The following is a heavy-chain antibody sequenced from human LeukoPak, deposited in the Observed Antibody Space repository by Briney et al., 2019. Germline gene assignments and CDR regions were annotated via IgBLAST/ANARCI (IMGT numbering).Heavy chain of an antibody. D-gene: IGHD1-14*01. V-gene: IGHV3-48*04. Sequence: PGGSLRLSCVGSGFTFSSYSFNWVRQAPGKGLEWVSHISSRSVILYADSVKGRFTISRDNAENSLYLQMNSLRAEDTAVYYCVRDTVDAEFDYWGQGTLVTVSS. CDR3: VRDTVDAEFDY. CDR2: ISSRSVI. CDR1: GFTFSSYS. J-gene: IGHJ4*02.